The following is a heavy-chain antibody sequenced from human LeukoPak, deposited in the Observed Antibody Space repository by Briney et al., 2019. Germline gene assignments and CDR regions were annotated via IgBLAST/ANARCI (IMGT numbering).Heavy chain of an antibody. J-gene: IGHJ5*02. CDR3: VRENRDDGDSRGGFFDL. V-gene: IGHV4-4*07. CDR1: GGSVSSYH. D-gene: IGHD4-17*01. CDR2: IHASGSS. Sequence: KPSETLSLTCSVSGGSVSSYHWNWIRQFAGKGLEWVGRIHASGSSNHLPSLKRRVTMSLDTSKMQLSLRLNSVTAADTAVYYCVRENRDDGDSRGGFFDLWGQGTPVSVSS.